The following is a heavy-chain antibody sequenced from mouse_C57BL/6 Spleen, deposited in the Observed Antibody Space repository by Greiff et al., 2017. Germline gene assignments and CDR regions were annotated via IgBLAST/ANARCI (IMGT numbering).Heavy chain of an antibody. CDR3: TRDDDYGAGFDY. CDR2: ISSGGDYI. J-gene: IGHJ2*01. Sequence: EVNVVESGEGLVKPGGSLKLSCAASGFTFSSYAMSWVRQTPEKRLEWVAYISSGGDYIYYADTVKGRFTISRDNARNTLYLQMSSLKSEDTAMYYCTRDDDYGAGFDYWGQGTTLTVSS. CDR1: GFTFSSYA. D-gene: IGHD2-4*01. V-gene: IGHV5-9-1*02.